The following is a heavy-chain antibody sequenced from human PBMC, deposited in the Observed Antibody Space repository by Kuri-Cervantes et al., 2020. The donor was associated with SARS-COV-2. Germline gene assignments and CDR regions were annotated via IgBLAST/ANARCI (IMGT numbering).Heavy chain of an antibody. D-gene: IGHD2-2*01. J-gene: IGHJ6*03. V-gene: IGHV3-15*01. Sequence: GASLKISCAASGFTFSNAWMSWVRQAPGKGLEWVGRIKSKTDGGTTDYAAPVKGRFTISRDDSKNTLYLQMNSLKTEDTAVYYCTTDPTSSCGDFYYYYYMDVWGKGTTVTVSS. CDR3: TTDPTSSCGDFYYYYYMDV. CDR2: IKSKTDGGTT. CDR1: GFTFSNAW.